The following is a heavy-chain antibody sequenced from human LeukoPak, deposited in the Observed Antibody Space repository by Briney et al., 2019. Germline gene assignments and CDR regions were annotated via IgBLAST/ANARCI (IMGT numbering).Heavy chain of an antibody. V-gene: IGHV1-69*04. Sequence: SVKVSCKASGGTFSSYAISWVRQAPGQGLEWMGRIIPILGIANYAQKFQGRVTITADKSTSTAYMELSSLRSEDTAVYYCARGKQQLALLDYWGQGTLVTVSS. D-gene: IGHD6-13*01. CDR1: GGTFSSYA. CDR3: ARGKQQLALLDY. CDR2: IIPILGIA. J-gene: IGHJ4*02.